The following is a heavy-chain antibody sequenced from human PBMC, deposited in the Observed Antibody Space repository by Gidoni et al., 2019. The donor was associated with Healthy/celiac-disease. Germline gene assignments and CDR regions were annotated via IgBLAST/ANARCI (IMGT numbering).Heavy chain of an antibody. D-gene: IGHD1-1*01. V-gene: IGHV3-23*01. Sequence: EVQLLESGGGLVQPGGSLRLSCAASGFTFSSYAMRWFRQAPGKGLEWVSAISGSGGSTYYADSGKGRFTNSRENSKNTLYLQMNSLRAEDTAVYYWAKDRAGNGNFRYWGQGTLVTVSS. CDR1: GFTFSSYA. CDR3: AKDRAGNGNFRY. CDR2: ISGSGGST. J-gene: IGHJ4*02.